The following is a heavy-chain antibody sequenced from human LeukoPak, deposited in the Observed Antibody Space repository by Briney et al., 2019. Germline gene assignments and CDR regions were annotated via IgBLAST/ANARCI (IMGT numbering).Heavy chain of an antibody. CDR2: ISSSSSYI. CDR3: VGIGYCSSTSCSDAFDI. Sequence: KPGGSLRLSCAASGFTFSSYSMNWVRQAPGKGLEWVSPISSSSSYIYYADSVKGRFTISRDNAKNSLYLQMNSLRAEDTAVYYCVGIGYCSSTSCSDAFDIWGQGTMVTVSS. D-gene: IGHD2-2*01. V-gene: IGHV3-21*04. CDR1: GFTFSSYS. J-gene: IGHJ3*02.